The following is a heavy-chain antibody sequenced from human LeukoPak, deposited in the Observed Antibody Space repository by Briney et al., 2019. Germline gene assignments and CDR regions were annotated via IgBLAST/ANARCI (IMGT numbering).Heavy chain of an antibody. V-gene: IGHV6-1*01. J-gene: IGHJ5*02. D-gene: IGHD6-13*01. CDR2: TYYRSKWYN. CDR3: ARDGIAAAGGAPKDWFDP. CDR1: GDSVSSNSAA. Sequence: SQTLSLTCAISGDSVSSNSAAWNWIRHSPSRGLEWLGRTYYRSKWYNDYAVSVKSRITINPDTSKNQFSLQLNSVTPEDTAVYYCARDGIAAAGGAPKDWFDPWGQGTLVTVSS.